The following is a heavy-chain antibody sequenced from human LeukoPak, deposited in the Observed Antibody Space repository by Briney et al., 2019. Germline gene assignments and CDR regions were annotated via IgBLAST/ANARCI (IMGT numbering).Heavy chain of an antibody. J-gene: IGHJ4*02. Sequence: ASVKVSCKASGYTFTGYYMHWVRQAPGQGLEWMGWINPNSGGTNYAQKFQGRVTMTRDTSISTAYMELSRLKSDDTAVYYCARVPPAIAAAGFWYFDYWGQGPLDTVSS. V-gene: IGHV1-2*02. CDR1: GYTFTGYY. D-gene: IGHD6-13*01. CDR3: ARVPPAIAAAGFWYFDY. CDR2: INPNSGGT.